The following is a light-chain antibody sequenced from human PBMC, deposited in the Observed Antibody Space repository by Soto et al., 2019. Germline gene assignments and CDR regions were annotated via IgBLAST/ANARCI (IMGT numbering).Light chain of an antibody. V-gene: IGKV1-39*01. CDR1: RNSATF. Sequence: DIQMTQTPSSLSASVGARITILCRASRNSATFLNWYQQQPGKAPKLLIFAASSLHSGVPSRFSGSGSGTDFTFTISSLQPADVATYYCQQRLSIPPTFGQGTKVDIK. CDR3: QQRLSIPPT. CDR2: AAS. J-gene: IGKJ1*01.